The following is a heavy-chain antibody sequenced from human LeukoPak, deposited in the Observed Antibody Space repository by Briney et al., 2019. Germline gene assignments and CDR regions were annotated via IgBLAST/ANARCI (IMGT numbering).Heavy chain of an antibody. CDR2: INHSGST. J-gene: IGHJ6*02. CDR3: ARVSCTNGVCYGMDV. Sequence: SETLSLTCTVSGGSISSYYWSWIRQPPGKGLEWIGEINHSGSTNYNPSLKSRVTISVDTSKNQFSLKLSSVTAADTAVYYCARVSCTNGVCYGMDVWGQGTTVTVSS. V-gene: IGHV4-34*01. CDR1: GGSISSYY. D-gene: IGHD2-8*01.